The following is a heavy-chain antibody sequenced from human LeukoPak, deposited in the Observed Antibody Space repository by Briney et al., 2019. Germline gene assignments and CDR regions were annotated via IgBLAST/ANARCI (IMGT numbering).Heavy chain of an antibody. J-gene: IGHJ4*02. Sequence: GRSLRLSCAASGFTFSSYAMHWVRQAPGKGLEWVAVISYDGSNKYYADSVKGRFTISRDNSKNTLYLQMNSLRAEDTAVYYCARDFSTNCGGDCYGGAAFDYWGQGTLVTVSS. V-gene: IGHV3-30-3*01. D-gene: IGHD2-21*01. CDR1: GFTFSSYA. CDR2: ISYDGSNK. CDR3: ARDFSTNCGGDCYGGAAFDY.